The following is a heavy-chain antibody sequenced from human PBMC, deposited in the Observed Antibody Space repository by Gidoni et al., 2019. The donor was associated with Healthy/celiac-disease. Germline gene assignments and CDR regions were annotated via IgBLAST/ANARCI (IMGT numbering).Heavy chain of an antibody. CDR3: ASNYGSGSYFPFDY. D-gene: IGHD3-10*01. CDR1: GGSISSSNW. V-gene: IGHV4-4*02. Sequence: VQLQESGPGLVKPSGTLSLTCAVSGGSISSSNWWSWVRQPPGKGLECIGEIYHSGSTNYNPSLKSRVTISVDKSKNQFCLKLSSATAADTAVYYCASNYGSGSYFPFDYWGQGTLVTVSS. J-gene: IGHJ4*02. CDR2: IYHSGST.